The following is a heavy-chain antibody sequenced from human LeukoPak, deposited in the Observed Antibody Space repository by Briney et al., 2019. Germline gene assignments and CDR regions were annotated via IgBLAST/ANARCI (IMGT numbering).Heavy chain of an antibody. D-gene: IGHD4-23*01. J-gene: IGHJ4*02. V-gene: IGHV4-39*07. CDR1: GGSISSSSYY. Sequence: SETLSLTCTVSGGSISSSSYYWGWIRQPPGKGLEWIGSIYYSGSTYDNPSLKSRVTISVDTSKNQFFLKLSSVTAADTAVYYCARLLYGGNSADFDYWGQGTLVTVSS. CDR3: ARLLYGGNSADFDY. CDR2: IYYSGST.